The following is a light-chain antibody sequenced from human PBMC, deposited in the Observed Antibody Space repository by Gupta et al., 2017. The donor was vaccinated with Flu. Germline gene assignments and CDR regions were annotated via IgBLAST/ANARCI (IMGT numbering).Light chain of an antibody. J-gene: IGKJ4*01. CDR1: QDISSY. V-gene: IGKV1-27*01. CDR2: AAS. CDR3: QKYNSAPPT. Sequence: PSSLSASVGDRVTITCRASQDISSYLAWFQQKSGKAPKPLIYAASRSQCGVPSRFSGSGSGTDFTLTISSLQPEDVATYYCQKYNSAPPTFGGGTRVEIK.